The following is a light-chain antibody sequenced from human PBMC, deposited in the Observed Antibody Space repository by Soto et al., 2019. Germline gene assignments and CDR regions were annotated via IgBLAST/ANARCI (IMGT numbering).Light chain of an antibody. Sequence: ALAQPSSVSGSPGQSITISCTGTSTDVGGYNYVSWYQHHPGKGPKLIIYEVNNRPSGVSDRFSGSKSGNKASLTISNLEAEDESDYYCGSYTSTDTPFVFGTGTKVTVL. J-gene: IGLJ1*01. CDR1: STDVGGYNY. V-gene: IGLV2-14*01. CDR2: EVN. CDR3: GSYTSTDTPFV.